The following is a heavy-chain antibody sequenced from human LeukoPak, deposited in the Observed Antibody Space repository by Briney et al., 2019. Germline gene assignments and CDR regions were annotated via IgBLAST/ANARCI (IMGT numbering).Heavy chain of an antibody. CDR2: IIVDSGNT. CDR3: ATDSTPMVRGIIIAFAY. D-gene: IGHD3-10*01. CDR1: GFTFSGSA. V-gene: IGHV1-58*01. Sequence: VASVKVSCKASGFTFSGSAVQWVRQARGQRLEWLGWIIVDSGNTHYVQKLQERVTITRDMSTNTAYMELSSLTSEDTAVYYCATDSTPMVRGIIIAFAYWGQGTQVTVS. J-gene: IGHJ4*02.